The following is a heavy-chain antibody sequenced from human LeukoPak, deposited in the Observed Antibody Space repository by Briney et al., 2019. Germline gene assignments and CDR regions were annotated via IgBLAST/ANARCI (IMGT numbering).Heavy chain of an antibody. CDR1: GGSISCGSYY. Sequence: SETVSLTCTVSGGSISCGSYYWTWIRQSWIRQHPGKGLEWIVYIYYSGSTYYNPSLKSRLTISVDTSKNQFSLKLSSVTAADTAVYYCARVPRYDSSGYLDYWGQGTLVTVSS. CDR2: IYYSGST. J-gene: IGHJ4*02. CDR3: ARVPRYDSSGYLDY. D-gene: IGHD3-22*01. V-gene: IGHV4-31*03.